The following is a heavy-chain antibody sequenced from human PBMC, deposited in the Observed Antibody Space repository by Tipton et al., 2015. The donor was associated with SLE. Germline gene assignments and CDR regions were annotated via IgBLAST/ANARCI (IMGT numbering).Heavy chain of an antibody. J-gene: IGHJ3*01. CDR1: GFTFINYE. CDR3: ATRAVDTAIVSDAFDV. D-gene: IGHD5-18*01. V-gene: IGHV3-48*03. Sequence: SLRLSCAASGFTFINYEMYWVRQAPGKGLGCISFISSSGSTIYYADSVGGRFTISRDNAKNSLYLQMNSLRAEDTALYYCATRAVDTAIVSDAFDVWGQGTMVTVSS. CDR2: ISSSGSTI.